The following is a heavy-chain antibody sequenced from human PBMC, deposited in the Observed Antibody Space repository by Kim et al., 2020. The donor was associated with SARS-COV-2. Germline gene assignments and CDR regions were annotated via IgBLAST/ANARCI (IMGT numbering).Heavy chain of an antibody. D-gene: IGHD6-13*01. CDR2: IIPIFGTA. Sequence: SVKVSCKASGGTFSSYAISWVRQAPGQGLEWMGGIIPIFGTANYAQKFQGRVTITADESTSTAYMELSSLRSEDTAVYYCARESGRKAAAGDDFDYWGQGTLVTVSS. CDR3: ARESGRKAAAGDDFDY. V-gene: IGHV1-69*13. J-gene: IGHJ4*02. CDR1: GGTFSSYA.